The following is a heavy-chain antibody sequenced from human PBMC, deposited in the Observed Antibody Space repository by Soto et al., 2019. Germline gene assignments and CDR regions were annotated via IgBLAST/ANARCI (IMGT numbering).Heavy chain of an antibody. CDR1: GFNLSHPW. J-gene: IGHJ4*02. CDR3: TTGRDYDILTGYHDVAY. Sequence: GGSLRLSCAASGFNLSHPWMTWVRQAAGKGLQWVGRIKSKTDGGTADYAAPVKGRFTISRDDSKNTVYLQMNSLKTEDTTVYYCTTGRDYDILTGYHDVAYWGQGTLVTVSS. V-gene: IGHV3-15*01. D-gene: IGHD3-9*01. CDR2: IKSKTDGGTA.